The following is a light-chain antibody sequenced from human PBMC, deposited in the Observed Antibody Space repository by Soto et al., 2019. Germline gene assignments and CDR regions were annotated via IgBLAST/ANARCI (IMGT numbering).Light chain of an antibody. CDR1: QDISSD. CDR2: AAS. J-gene: IGKJ4*01. Sequence: IQMTQSPSSLSASVGDRVTITCRASQDISSDLGWYQQKPGKAPKLLIYAASTLQSGVPSKFSGSGSGTYFTLTISSLQAEDSASYYCLQDHGHLTFGGGTRVEIK. CDR3: LQDHGHLT. V-gene: IGKV1-6*01.